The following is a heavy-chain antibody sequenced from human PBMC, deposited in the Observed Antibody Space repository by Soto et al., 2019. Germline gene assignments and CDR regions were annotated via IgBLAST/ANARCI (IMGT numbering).Heavy chain of an antibody. CDR1: GGTFSSYA. V-gene: IGHV1-69*01. Sequence: QVQLVQSGAEVKKPGSSVKVSCKASGGTFSSYAISWVRQAPGQGLEWMGGIIPIFGTANYAQKFQGRVTITADESTSTAYMELSSLRSEDTAVYYCARVGDILTGYYHNYYYYGMDVWGQGTTVTVSS. CDR3: ARVGDILTGYYHNYYYYGMDV. J-gene: IGHJ6*02. CDR2: IIPIFGTA. D-gene: IGHD3-9*01.